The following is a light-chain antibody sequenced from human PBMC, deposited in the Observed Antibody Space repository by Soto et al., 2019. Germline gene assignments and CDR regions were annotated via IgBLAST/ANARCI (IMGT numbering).Light chain of an antibody. CDR2: KAS. J-gene: IGKJ5*01. V-gene: IGKV1-5*03. CDR3: QQYHSYPLT. CDR1: QGVGSS. Sequence: TQSPATLSLSPGERASLSCRASQGVGSSLAWYQQKPGKAPKLLIYKASNVESGVPSRFSGSGSGTEFTLTISSLQPDDFATYYCQQYHSYPLTFGQGTRLEIK.